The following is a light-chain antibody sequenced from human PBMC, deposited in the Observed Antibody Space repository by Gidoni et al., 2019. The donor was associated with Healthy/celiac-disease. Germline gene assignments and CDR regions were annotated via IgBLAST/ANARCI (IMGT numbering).Light chain of an antibody. CDR1: QSISSY. V-gene: IGKV1-39*01. CDR3: QQSYSTPQT. Sequence: IQMTQSPSSLSASVGDRVTITCRASQSISSYLNWYQQKPGKATKLLIYAASSLQSGVPSRFSGSGSGTDFTLTISSLQPEDFATYDCQQSYSTPQTFDQGSRLEIK. CDR2: AAS. J-gene: IGKJ2*01.